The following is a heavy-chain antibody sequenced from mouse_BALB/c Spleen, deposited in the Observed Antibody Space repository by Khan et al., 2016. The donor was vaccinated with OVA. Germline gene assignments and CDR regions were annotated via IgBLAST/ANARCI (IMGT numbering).Heavy chain of an antibody. J-gene: IGHJ3*01. CDR2: ITYSGST. Sequence: EVQLVESGPGLVKPSQSLSLTCTVTGYSITSDYAWNWIRQFPGNKLEWMGYITYSGSTCYRPSLKSRISITRDTSKNQFFLQLNSVTTEDTATYYCAMGRTYWGQGTLVTVSA. D-gene: IGHD4-1*01. CDR1: GYSITSDYA. CDR3: AMGRTY. V-gene: IGHV3-2*02.